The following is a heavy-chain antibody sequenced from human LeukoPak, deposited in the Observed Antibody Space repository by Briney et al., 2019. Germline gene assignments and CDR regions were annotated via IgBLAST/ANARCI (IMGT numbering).Heavy chain of an antibody. Sequence: SETLSLTCTVSGGSISSYFWSWIRQPPGKGLEWIGYIYYSGSTNYNPSLKSRVTISLDTSKNQFSLRLSSVTAADTAVYYCVRGRSEVMIRGVAPFDYWGQGILVTVSS. V-gene: IGHV4-59*01. J-gene: IGHJ4*02. D-gene: IGHD3-10*01. CDR3: VRGRSEVMIRGVAPFDY. CDR1: GGSISSYF. CDR2: IYYSGST.